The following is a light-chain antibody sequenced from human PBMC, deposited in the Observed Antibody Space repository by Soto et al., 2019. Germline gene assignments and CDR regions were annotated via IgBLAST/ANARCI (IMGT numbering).Light chain of an antibody. CDR1: STDFVSYNR. CDR2: EVS. CDR3: SLYTSENAYV. J-gene: IGLJ1*01. Sequence: QSVLTQPPSVSGSPGQSVTISCTGTSTDFVSYNRVSWYQQPPGTAPKLMIYEVSKRPSGVPDRFSGSKSGNTASLTISGLQAADEADYYCSLYTSENAYVFGTGTEVTVL. V-gene: IGLV2-18*01.